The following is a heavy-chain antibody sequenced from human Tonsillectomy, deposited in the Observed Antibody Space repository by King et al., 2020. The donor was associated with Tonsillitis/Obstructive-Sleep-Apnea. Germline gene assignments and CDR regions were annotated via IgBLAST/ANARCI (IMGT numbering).Heavy chain of an antibody. Sequence: QLQESGPGLVKPSETLSLTCTVSGGSISSTSYYWGWIRQPPGKGLEWIGSIYYSGSTYYNPSLKSRVTISVDTSKNQFSMKLSSVTPADTAVYYCARPVFATRLSYAFDIWGQGTMVTVSS. CDR1: GGSISSTSYY. V-gene: IGHV4-39*01. CDR3: ARPVFATRLSYAFDI. D-gene: IGHD3-16*01. J-gene: IGHJ3*02. CDR2: IYYSGST.